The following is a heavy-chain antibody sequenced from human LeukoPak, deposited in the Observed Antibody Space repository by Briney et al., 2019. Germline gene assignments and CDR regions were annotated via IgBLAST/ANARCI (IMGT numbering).Heavy chain of an antibody. CDR2: IYYTGST. CDR1: GGSINSSSYY. CDR3: AKGFIGIDY. Sequence: SETLSLTCTVSGGSINSSSYYWGWIRQPPGKGLEWIGTIYYTGSTYYKPSLKSRVTISVDTSKNQFSLKLSSVTAADTAIYFCAKGFIGIDYWGQGTLVTVSS. V-gene: IGHV4-39*01. D-gene: IGHD1-26*01. J-gene: IGHJ4*02.